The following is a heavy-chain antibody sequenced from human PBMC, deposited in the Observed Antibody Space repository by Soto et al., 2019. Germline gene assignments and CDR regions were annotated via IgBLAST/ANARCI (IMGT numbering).Heavy chain of an antibody. Sequence: QLQLQESGPGLVKPSETLSLTCTVSGGSISSSSYYWGWIRQPPGKGLEWIGSIYYSGSTYYNPSLKSRVTISVDTSKNQFSLKLSSVTAADTAVYYCARRMVVAATGGVDYWGQGTLVTVSS. D-gene: IGHD2-15*01. J-gene: IGHJ4*02. CDR3: ARRMVVAATGGVDY. CDR2: IYYSGST. V-gene: IGHV4-39*01. CDR1: GGSISSSSYY.